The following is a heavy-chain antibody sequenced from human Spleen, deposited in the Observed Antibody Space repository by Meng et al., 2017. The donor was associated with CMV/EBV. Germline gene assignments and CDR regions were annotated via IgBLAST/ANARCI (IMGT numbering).Heavy chain of an antibody. V-gene: IGHV3-53*01. J-gene: IGHJ6*02. CDR2: LYSGGNT. CDR3: ARAGLDYYYYGMDV. Sequence: LSLTCAASGFTVSNNYMSWVRQAPGKGLEWVSILYSGGNTYYADSVTGRFTISRDNSKNTLYLQMSSLRVEDTAVYYCARAGLDYYYYGMDVWGQGTTVTVSS. D-gene: IGHD3-10*01. CDR1: GFTVSNNY.